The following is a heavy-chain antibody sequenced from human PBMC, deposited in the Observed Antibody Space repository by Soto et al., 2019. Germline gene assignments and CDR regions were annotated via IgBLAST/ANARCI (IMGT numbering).Heavy chain of an antibody. D-gene: IGHD3-10*01. CDR2: AYYVGTN. Sequence: QLHLQESGPGRVKPSETLSLTCSVSGGSISTSGSYWGWVRLVPEKGLEWIGSAYYVGTNNYNPSLNRGIAISFDTSKNQFALKLTSLTAADTAVYYFARLPLVRGVPSWGQGTLVTVSS. CDR1: GGSISTSGSY. CDR3: ARLPLVRGVPS. J-gene: IGHJ5*02. V-gene: IGHV4-39*01.